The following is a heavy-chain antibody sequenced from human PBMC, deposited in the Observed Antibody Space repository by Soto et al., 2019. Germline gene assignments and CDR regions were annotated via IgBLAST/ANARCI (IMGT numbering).Heavy chain of an antibody. Sequence: QVQLVESGGGVVQPGRSLRLSCAASGFTFSSYGMHWVRQAPGKGLEWVAVISYDGSNKYYADSVKGRFTISRDNSKNTLYLQMNSLIAEDTAVYYCAKSYSIAASLFYYYYGMDVWGQGTTVTVSS. CDR1: GFTFSSYG. D-gene: IGHD6-6*01. J-gene: IGHJ6*02. CDR2: ISYDGSNK. V-gene: IGHV3-30*18. CDR3: AKSYSIAASLFYYYYGMDV.